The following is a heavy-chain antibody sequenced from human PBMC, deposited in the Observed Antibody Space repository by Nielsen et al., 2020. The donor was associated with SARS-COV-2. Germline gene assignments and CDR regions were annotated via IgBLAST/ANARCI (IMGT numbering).Heavy chain of an antibody. J-gene: IGHJ6*02. CDR1: GFTVSSNY. CDR2: ISGSGGST. V-gene: IGHV3-23*01. D-gene: IGHD2-2*01. CDR3: ANLIVVVPAAIHGMDV. Sequence: GESLKISCAASGFTVSSNYMSWVRQAPGKGLEWVSAISGSGGSTYYADSVKGRFTISRDNSKNTLYLQMNSLRAEDTAVYYCANLIVVVPAAIHGMDVWGQGTTVTVSS.